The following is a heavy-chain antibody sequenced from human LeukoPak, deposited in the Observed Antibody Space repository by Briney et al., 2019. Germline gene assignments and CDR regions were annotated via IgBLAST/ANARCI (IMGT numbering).Heavy chain of an antibody. V-gene: IGHV4-34*01. D-gene: IGHD1-26*01. Sequence: PSETLSLTCAVYGGSFSGYYWSWIRQPPGKGLEWIGEINHSGSTNYNPSLKSRVTISVDTSKNQFSLKLSSVTAADTAVYYCARGPSGSYYRLDYWGQGTLVTVSS. CDR3: ARGPSGSYYRLDY. CDR2: INHSGST. CDR1: GGSFSGYY. J-gene: IGHJ4*02.